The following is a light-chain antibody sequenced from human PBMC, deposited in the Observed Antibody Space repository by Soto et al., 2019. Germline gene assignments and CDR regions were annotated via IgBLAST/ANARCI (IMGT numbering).Light chain of an antibody. CDR1: QGITDF. V-gene: IGKV1-27*01. CDR2: SAS. CDR3: QKYDSVPFT. Sequence: DIQMTQSPSSLSASVGDRVTITCRASQGITDFLAWYQQKPGKVPTLLIYSASTLQAGVPSCFSGSGSGTDFTLTISSLQSEDVATYYCQKYDSVPFTFGPGTKVDVK. J-gene: IGKJ3*01.